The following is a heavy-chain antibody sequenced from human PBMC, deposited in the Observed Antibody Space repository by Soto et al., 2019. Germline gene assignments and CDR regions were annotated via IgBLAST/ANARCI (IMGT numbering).Heavy chain of an antibody. D-gene: IGHD3-3*01. CDR1: GFTFNSYA. CDR3: AKGEQAQYDFWSGYPQSSPDY. J-gene: IGHJ4*02. CDR2: ISGSGGNT. V-gene: IGHV3-23*01. Sequence: PGGSLRLSCAASGFTFNSYAMTWVRQAPGKGLEWVSAISGSGGNTYYADSVKGRFTISRDNSKNTLYLHMNSLRAEDTAVYYCAKGEQAQYDFWSGYPQSSPDYWGQGTLVTVSS.